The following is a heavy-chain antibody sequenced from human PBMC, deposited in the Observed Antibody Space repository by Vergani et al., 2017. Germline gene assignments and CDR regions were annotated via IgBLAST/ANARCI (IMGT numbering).Heavy chain of an antibody. D-gene: IGHD3-22*01. Sequence: EVQLLESGGGLVQPGGSLRLSCAASGFTFSSYAMSWVRQAPGKGLEWVSAISGSGGSTYYADSVKGRFTISRDNSKNTPYLQMNSLRAADTAVDYCAKVPSPHYDDSSGYYFDYWGQGTLVTVSS. CDR1: GFTFSSYA. CDR2: ISGSGGST. V-gene: IGHV3-23*01. J-gene: IGHJ4*02. CDR3: AKVPSPHYDDSSGYYFDY.